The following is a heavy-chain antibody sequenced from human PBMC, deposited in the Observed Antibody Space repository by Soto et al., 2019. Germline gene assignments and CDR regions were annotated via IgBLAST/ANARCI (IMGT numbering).Heavy chain of an antibody. CDR1: GYTFTSYG. D-gene: IGHD3-22*01. Sequence: ASVKVSCKASGYTFTSYGISWVRQAPGQGLEWMGWISAYNGNTNYAQKLQGRVTMTTDTSTSTAYMELRSLRSDDTAVYYCARGPYYYDSSGYYYFGYWGQGPLVTVSS. J-gene: IGHJ4*02. CDR2: ISAYNGNT. V-gene: IGHV1-18*01. CDR3: ARGPYYYDSSGYYYFGY.